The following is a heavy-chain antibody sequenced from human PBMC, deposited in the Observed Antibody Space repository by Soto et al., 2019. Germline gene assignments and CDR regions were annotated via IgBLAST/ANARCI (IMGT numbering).Heavy chain of an antibody. CDR2: IYYMWST. Sequence: SETLSLTCTVSGGAINNYYWIWIRLPPVKGLEFSGYIYYMWSTNYNPSVKSRFTMPLYTWKNDFCLKLSSVGVADTGVYYCSTRQANGSGSSYLDYWGQGTLVTVSS. CDR3: STRQANGSGSSYLDY. V-gene: IGHV4-59*08. D-gene: IGHD3-10*01. CDR1: GGAINNYY. J-gene: IGHJ4*02.